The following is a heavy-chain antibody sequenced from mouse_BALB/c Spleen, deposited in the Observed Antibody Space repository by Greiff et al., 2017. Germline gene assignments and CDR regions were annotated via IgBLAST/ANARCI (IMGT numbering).Heavy chain of an antibody. CDR1: GFTFGSFE. CDR3: ARVSGGRRVLYYAMDY. Sequence: EVQLVELGGGLVQPGGSRKLPCAASGFTFGSFEMHWVRQAPEKGLGWVAYLSSGSSTIYYADTVKGRFTISRDNADNTLFLQKTSLRSEDTAMYFCARVSGGRRVLYYAMDYWGQGPS. CDR2: LSSGSSTI. V-gene: IGHV5-17*02. D-gene: IGHD1-1*02. J-gene: IGHJ4*01.